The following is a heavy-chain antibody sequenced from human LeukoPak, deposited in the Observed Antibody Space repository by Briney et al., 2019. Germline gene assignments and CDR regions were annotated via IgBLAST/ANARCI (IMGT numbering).Heavy chain of an antibody. CDR1: GFTVSSNY. J-gene: IGHJ4*02. CDR2: IYSGGTT. D-gene: IGHD3-10*01. Sequence: PGGSLRLSCAASGFTVSSNYMSWVRQAPGKGLEWVSVIYSGGTTYYADSVKGRFTISRGNSKNTLYLQMNSLRAEDTAVYYCARTHYGSGADYWGQGTLVTVSS. V-gene: IGHV3-53*01. CDR3: ARTHYGSGADY.